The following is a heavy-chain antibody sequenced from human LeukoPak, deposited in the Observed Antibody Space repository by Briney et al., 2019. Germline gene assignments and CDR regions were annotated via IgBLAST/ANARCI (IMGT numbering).Heavy chain of an antibody. CDR3: ARDPYYYDSSGYC. Sequence: GGSLRLSRAASGFTFSSYSMNWVRQAPGKGLEWVSSISSSSSYIYYADSVKGRFTISRDNAKNSLYLQMNSLRAEDTAVYYCARDPYYYDSSGYCWGQGTLVTVSS. CDR1: GFTFSSYS. D-gene: IGHD3-22*01. J-gene: IGHJ4*02. CDR2: ISSSSSYI. V-gene: IGHV3-21*01.